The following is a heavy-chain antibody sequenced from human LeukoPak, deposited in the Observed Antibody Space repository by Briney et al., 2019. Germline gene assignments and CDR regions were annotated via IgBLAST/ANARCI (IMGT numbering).Heavy chain of an antibody. CDR2: ISAYNGNT. CDR3: ARVGFYDYVWGSYRTVDY. D-gene: IGHD3-16*02. J-gene: IGHJ4*02. Sequence: ASVKVSCKASGYTFTSYGISWVRQAPGQGLEWMGWISAYNGNTNYAQKLQGRVTMTTGTSTSTAYMELRSLRSDDTAVYYCARVGFYDYVWGSYRTVDYWGQGTLVTVSS. CDR1: GYTFTSYG. V-gene: IGHV1-18*04.